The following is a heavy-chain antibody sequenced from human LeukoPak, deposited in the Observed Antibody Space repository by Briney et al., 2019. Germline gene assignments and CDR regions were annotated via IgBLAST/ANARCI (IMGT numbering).Heavy chain of an antibody. V-gene: IGHV4-34*01. D-gene: IGHD3-3*01. J-gene: IGHJ5*02. Sequence: PSETLSLTCAVYGGSFSGYYWSWIRQPPGKGLEWIGEINHGGSTNYNPSLKSRVTISVDTSKNQFSLKLSSVTAADTAVYYCARGQRGFLEWLDWFDPWGQGTLVTVSS. CDR3: ARGQRGFLEWLDWFDP. CDR2: INHGGST. CDR1: GGSFSGYY.